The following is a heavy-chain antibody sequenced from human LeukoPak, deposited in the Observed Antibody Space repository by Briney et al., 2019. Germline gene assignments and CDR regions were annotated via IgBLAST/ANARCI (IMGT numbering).Heavy chain of an antibody. J-gene: IGHJ5*02. Sequence: GASVKVSCKASGYTFTGYYMHWVRQAPGQGLEWMGWINPNSGGANYAQKFQGRVTMTRDTSISTAYMELSRLRSDDTAVCYCARAITYYGSGSYYNCWFDPWGQGTLVTVSS. D-gene: IGHD3-10*01. V-gene: IGHV1-2*02. CDR1: GYTFTGYY. CDR3: ARAITYYGSGSYYNCWFDP. CDR2: INPNSGGA.